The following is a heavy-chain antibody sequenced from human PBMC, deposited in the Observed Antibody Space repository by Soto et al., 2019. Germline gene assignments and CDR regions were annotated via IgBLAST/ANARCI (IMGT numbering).Heavy chain of an antibody. V-gene: IGHV4-28*03. CDR1: GYSISSSNW. CDR2: IYYSGST. D-gene: IGHD2-15*01. J-gene: IGHJ4*02. Sequence: PSETLSLTCAVSGYSISSSNWWGWIRQPPGKGLEWIGYIYYSGSTYYNPSLKSRVTISVDTSKSQFSLKLSSVTAADTAVYYCARGVPYGYCSGGSCYSESDYWGQGTLVTVSS. CDR3: ARGVPYGYCSGGSCYSESDY.